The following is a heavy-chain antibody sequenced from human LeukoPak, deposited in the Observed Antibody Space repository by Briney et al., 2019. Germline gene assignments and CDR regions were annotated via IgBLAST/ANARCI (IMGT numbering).Heavy chain of an antibody. CDR1: GYTRTSTI. Sequence: ASVKVSCKASGYTRTSTITSWVRPAPGQGLEWMGWISAYNGNTNYAQKLQGRVTMTTDTSTSTAYMELRSLRSDDTAVYYCARGRGMHYDSSGRPLDYWGQGTLVTVSS. CDR3: ARGRGMHYDSSGRPLDY. J-gene: IGHJ4*02. D-gene: IGHD3-22*01. V-gene: IGHV1-18*01. CDR2: ISAYNGNT.